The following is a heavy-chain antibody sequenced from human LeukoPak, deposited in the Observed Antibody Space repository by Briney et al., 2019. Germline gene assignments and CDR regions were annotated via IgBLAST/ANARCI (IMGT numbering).Heavy chain of an antibody. J-gene: IGHJ5*02. D-gene: IGHD2-15*01. CDR2: IKNSGSTI. V-gene: IGHV3-48*03. Sequence: GGSLRLSCAASGFTFSSYEMNWVRQAPGKGLEWVSYIKNSGSTILYADSVKGRFTISRDDAKNSLYLQVNTLRAEDTAIYYCARETQFCSGGRCHGAFDNWGQGTLVTVS. CDR3: ARETQFCSGGRCHGAFDN. CDR1: GFTFSSYE.